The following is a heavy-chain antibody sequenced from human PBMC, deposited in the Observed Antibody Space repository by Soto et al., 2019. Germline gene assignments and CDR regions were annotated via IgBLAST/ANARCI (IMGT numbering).Heavy chain of an antibody. CDR3: ARAGSPNSGYGGGYGMDV. Sequence: PSETLSLTCTVSGYSISSGSYWAWIRQPPGKGLEWIGYIYYSGSTNYNPSLKSRVTISVDTSKNQFSLKLSSVTAADTAVYYCARAGSPNSGYGGGYGMDVWGQGTTVTVS. V-gene: IGHV4-61*01. D-gene: IGHD5-12*01. J-gene: IGHJ6*02. CDR2: IYYSGST. CDR1: GYSISSGSY.